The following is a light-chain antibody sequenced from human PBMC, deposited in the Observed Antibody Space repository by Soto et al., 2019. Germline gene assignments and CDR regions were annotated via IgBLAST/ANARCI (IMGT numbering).Light chain of an antibody. CDR1: SSDFGNYNL. Sequence: QSALTQPASVSGSPGQSITISCTGTSSDFGNYNLVSWYQQHPGKVPKLILFEVNKRPSGVSGRFSGSKSGNTASLTISVLQAEDEADYYCCSFSSSNTHVFGTGTQLTVL. CDR3: CSFSSSNTHV. J-gene: IGLJ1*01. V-gene: IGLV2-23*02. CDR2: EVN.